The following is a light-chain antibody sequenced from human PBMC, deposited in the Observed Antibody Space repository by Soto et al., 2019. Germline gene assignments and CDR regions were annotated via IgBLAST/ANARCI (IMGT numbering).Light chain of an antibody. V-gene: IGLV2-14*01. CDR3: ASYTSSSTSVI. CDR2: EVT. Sequence: QSALTQPASVSGSPGQSITISCTGTSHDIGGYDFVSWYQQYPGRAPRLLISEVTRRPSGVSSRFSGSKSGNTASLTISGLQADDEALYYCASYTSSSTSVIFGRGTKLTVL. CDR1: SHDIGGYDF. J-gene: IGLJ2*01.